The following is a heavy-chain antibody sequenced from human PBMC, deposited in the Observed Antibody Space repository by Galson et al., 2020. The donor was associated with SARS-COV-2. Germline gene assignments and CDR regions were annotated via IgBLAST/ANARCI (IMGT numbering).Heavy chain of an antibody. CDR3: AKGPAGAPKYFDC. J-gene: IGHJ4*02. V-gene: IGHV4-34*01. D-gene: IGHD3-10*01. Sequence: SETLSLTCAAYGGSLSGFSWSWIRQSPGKRLEWIGEINLSGSTKYNPSLKSRVSISIDTSKNQFSLNLSSVTAADTAVFYCAKGPAGAPKYFDCWGQGTLVTVAS. CDR2: INLSGST. CDR1: GGSLSGFS.